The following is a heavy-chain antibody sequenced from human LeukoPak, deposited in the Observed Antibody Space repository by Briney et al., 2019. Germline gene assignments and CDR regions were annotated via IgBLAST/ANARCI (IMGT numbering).Heavy chain of an antibody. CDR2: IYYSGST. D-gene: IGHD3-3*01. J-gene: IGHJ5*02. CDR1: GGSFSGYY. CDR3: ARREWMGAYNWFDP. Sequence: SETLSLTCAVYGGSFSGYYWSWIRQPPGKGLEWIGEIYYSGSTNYNPSLKSRVTISVDTSKDQFSLKLSSVTAADTAVYYCARREWMGAYNWFDPWGQGTLVTVSS. V-gene: IGHV4-34*01.